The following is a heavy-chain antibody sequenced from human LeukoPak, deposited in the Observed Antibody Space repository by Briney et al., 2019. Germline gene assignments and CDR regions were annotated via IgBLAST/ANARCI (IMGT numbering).Heavy chain of an antibody. CDR1: GFTFSSYS. CDR2: ISSSSSTI. J-gene: IGHJ6*03. CDR3: ARDRSPSGSYYYYYYMDV. D-gene: IGHD1-26*01. Sequence: GGSLRLSCAASGFTFSSYSMNWVRQAPGKGLEWVSYISSSSSTIYYADSVKGRFTISRDNAKNSLYLQMNSLRAEDTAVYYCARDRSPSGSYYYYYYMDVWGKGTTVTASS. V-gene: IGHV3-48*04.